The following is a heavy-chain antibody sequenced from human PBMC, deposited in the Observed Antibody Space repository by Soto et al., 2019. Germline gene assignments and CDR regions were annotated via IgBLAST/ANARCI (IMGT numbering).Heavy chain of an antibody. J-gene: IGHJ5*02. D-gene: IGHD3-22*01. Sequence: SETLSLTCAVSGYSISSGYYWGWLRHPPGKGLEWIGSIYHGVSTYYNPSLNSRVTLSIDMTNNHVSLILNSVTAADTAVYYCERVGPWVPYYYDSSPYTFENWFDPWGQGTLVTVSS. CDR3: ERVGPWVPYYYDSSPYTFENWFDP. CDR2: IYHGVST. CDR1: GYSISSGYY. V-gene: IGHV4-38-2*01.